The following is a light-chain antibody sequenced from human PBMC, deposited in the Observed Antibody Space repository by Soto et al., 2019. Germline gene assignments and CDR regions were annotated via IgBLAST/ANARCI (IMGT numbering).Light chain of an antibody. CDR2: DAS. CDR1: QSLGNW. Sequence: QKSPSLSPLSASAGSIVSITGRAGQSLGNWLVWYQQKPGKAPKVLIYDASSLESGVPSRFSGSGSGTEFTLTISSLQPDDLATYYCQHYNIYPWTFGQGTKVDI. J-gene: IGKJ1*01. CDR3: QHYNIYPWT. V-gene: IGKV1-5*01.